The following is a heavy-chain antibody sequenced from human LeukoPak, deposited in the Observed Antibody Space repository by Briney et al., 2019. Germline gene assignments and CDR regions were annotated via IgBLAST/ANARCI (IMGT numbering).Heavy chain of an antibody. CDR3: ARLTHSYYSDTSGYYPYYYMDV. Sequence: SETLSLTCTVYAGSISSSDYYWGWIRQSPGKGLEWIGRISYSGNTYYNPSLTSRVTISVDTSKNHFSLRLSSVTAADTAVYYCARLTHSYYSDTSGYYPYYYMDVWGKGTRVTVSS. V-gene: IGHV4-39*02. D-gene: IGHD3-22*01. CDR1: AGSISSSDYY. CDR2: ISYSGNT. J-gene: IGHJ6*03.